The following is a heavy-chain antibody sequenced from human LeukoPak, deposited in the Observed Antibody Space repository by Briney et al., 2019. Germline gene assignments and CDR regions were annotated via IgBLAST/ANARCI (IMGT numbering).Heavy chain of an antibody. V-gene: IGHV4-34*01. CDR3: ARVTAYSSFDP. J-gene: IGHJ5*02. Sequence: SETLSLTCAVYGGSFSGYYSSWIRQPPGKGLEWIGEINHSGSTNYNPSLKSRVTISVDTSKNQFSLKLSSVTAADTAVYYCARVTAYSSFDPWGQGTLVTVSS. CDR1: GGSFSGYY. CDR2: INHSGST. D-gene: IGHD6-13*01.